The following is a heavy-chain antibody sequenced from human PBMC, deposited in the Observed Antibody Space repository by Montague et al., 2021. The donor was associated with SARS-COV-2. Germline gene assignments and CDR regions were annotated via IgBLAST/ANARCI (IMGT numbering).Heavy chain of an antibody. CDR1: SGSISSNF. D-gene: IGHD5-12*01. CDR3: ARTRGYDPLFDF. J-gene: IGHJ4*02. V-gene: IGHV4-59*01. Sequence: SETLSLTCTVSSGSISSNFWSWIRQPPGKGLEWIGYIYYSGSTNYNPSLKSRVTISVDTSKKQFSLQLSSVTAADTAVYYCARTRGYDPLFDFWDQGTLVTVSS. CDR2: IYYSGST.